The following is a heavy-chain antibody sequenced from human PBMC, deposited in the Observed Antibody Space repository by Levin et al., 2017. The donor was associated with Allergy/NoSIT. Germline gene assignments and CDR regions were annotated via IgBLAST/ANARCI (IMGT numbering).Heavy chain of an antibody. D-gene: IGHD2-15*01. Sequence: SQTLSLTCAVYGESFSGYYWSWIRQPPGKGLEWIGEINHSGSTNYNPSLKSRITISVDTSNNHFSLKLSSVTAADTAVYYCARSYSSGGSCLSHFDYWGQGTLVTVSS. V-gene: IGHV4-34*01. CDR2: INHSGST. CDR3: ARSYSSGGSCLSHFDY. J-gene: IGHJ4*02. CDR1: GESFSGYY.